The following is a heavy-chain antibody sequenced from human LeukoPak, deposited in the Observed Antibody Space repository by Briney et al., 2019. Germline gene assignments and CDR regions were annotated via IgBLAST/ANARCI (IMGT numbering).Heavy chain of an antibody. CDR1: GGSISSGGYY. CDR2: IYHSGTP. D-gene: IGHD2/OR15-2a*01. V-gene: IGHV4-31*03. Sequence: SETLSLTCTVSGGSISSGGYYWTWIRQHPGKGLEWAGYIYHSGTPYYNSSLKSRLIISIDTSKNQFSLNLSSVTGADTGIYYCARVGVGRRYFFGVDVWGQGTTVTASS. CDR3: ARVGVGRRYFFGVDV. J-gene: IGHJ6*02.